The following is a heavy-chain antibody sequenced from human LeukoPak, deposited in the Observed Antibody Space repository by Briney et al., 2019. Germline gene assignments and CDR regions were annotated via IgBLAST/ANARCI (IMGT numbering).Heavy chain of an antibody. D-gene: IGHD2-21*01. CDR2: IYYSGST. Sequence: SETLSLTCTVSGGSISNYYWSWIRQPPGKGLEWIGYIYYSGSTNYNPSLKSRVTISVDTSKNQFSLKLSSVTAADTAVYYCARGVVIAPQTFDYWGQGTLVTVSS. CDR1: GGSISNYY. V-gene: IGHV4-59*01. CDR3: ARGVVIAPQTFDY. J-gene: IGHJ4*02.